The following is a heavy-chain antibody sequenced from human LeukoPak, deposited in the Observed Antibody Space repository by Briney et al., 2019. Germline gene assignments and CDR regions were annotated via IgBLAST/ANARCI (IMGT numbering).Heavy chain of an antibody. CDR1: GGSISSYY. V-gene: IGHV4-59*12. CDR3: ARYASHYGSGSYPFDY. D-gene: IGHD3-10*01. J-gene: IGHJ4*02. Sequence: SETLSLTCTVSGGSISSYYWSWVRQPPGKGLEWIGYIYYIGSTNYNPSLESRVTISVDTSKNQFSLKLSSVTAADTAVYYCARYASHYGSGSYPFDYWGQGTLVTVSS. CDR2: IYYIGST.